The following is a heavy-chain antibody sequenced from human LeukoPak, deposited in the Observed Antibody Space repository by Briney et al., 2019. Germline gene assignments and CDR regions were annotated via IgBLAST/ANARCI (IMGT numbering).Heavy chain of an antibody. Sequence: ASVKVSCKASGYTFTSYDINWVRQAPGQGLEWMGWMNPNSGNTVYAQKFQGRVTMTRNTSISTAYMDLSSLRSEDTAVYYCARGRRSLTMIVVVITYYFGYWGQGTLVTVSS. CDR3: ARGRRSLTMIVVVITYYFGY. V-gene: IGHV1-8*01. D-gene: IGHD3-22*01. J-gene: IGHJ4*02. CDR1: GYTFTSYD. CDR2: MNPNSGNT.